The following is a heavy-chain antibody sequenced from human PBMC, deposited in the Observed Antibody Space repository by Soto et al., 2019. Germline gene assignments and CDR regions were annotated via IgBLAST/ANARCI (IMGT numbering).Heavy chain of an antibody. V-gene: IGHV3-30-3*01. CDR1: GFTFSSYA. CDR2: ISYDGSNK. J-gene: IGHJ4*02. Sequence: HPGGSLRLSCAASGFTFSSYAMHWVRQAPGKGLEWVAVISYDGSNKYYADSVKGRFTISRDNSKNTLYLQMNSLRAEDTAVYYCARDRIYSSSWYDYWGQGT. D-gene: IGHD6-13*01. CDR3: ARDRIYSSSWYDY.